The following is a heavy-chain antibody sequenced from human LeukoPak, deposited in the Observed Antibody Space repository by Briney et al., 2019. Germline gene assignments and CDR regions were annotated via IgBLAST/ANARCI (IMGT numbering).Heavy chain of an antibody. J-gene: IGHJ4*02. CDR1: GFTVSSNY. V-gene: IGHV3-53*01. D-gene: IGHD1-26*01. Sequence: GGSLRLSCAASGFTVSSNYMSWVRQAPGKGLEWVSVIYSGGSTYYADSVKGRFTISRDKSKNTLYLQMNSLRAEDTAVYYCARDRKVGATQDYWGQGTLVTVSS. CDR3: ARDRKVGATQDY. CDR2: IYSGGST.